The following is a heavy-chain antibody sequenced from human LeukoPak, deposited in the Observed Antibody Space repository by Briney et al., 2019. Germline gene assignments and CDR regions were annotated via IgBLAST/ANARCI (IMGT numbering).Heavy chain of an antibody. CDR3: ARLTGNYGDY. CDR1: GFTFSSYS. CDR2: ISSGSSYI. Sequence: KPGGSLRLSCAASGFTFSSYSMNWVRQAPGKGLEWVSSISSGSSYIYYADSVKGRFTISRENAKNSLYLQMDCLRAEDTAVYYCARLTGNYGDYWGQGTLVTVSS. D-gene: IGHD3-10*01. J-gene: IGHJ4*02. V-gene: IGHV3-21*01.